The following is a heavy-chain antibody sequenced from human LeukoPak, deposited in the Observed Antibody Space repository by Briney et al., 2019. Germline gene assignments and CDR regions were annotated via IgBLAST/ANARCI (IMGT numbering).Heavy chain of an antibody. V-gene: IGHV1-18*01. D-gene: IGHD3-10*01. CDR3: ARDSLLAAPYTDH. CDR1: GYTFTSYG. CDR2: ISDYSGNP. Sequence: ASVKVSCKASGYTFTSYGISWVRQAPGQGLEWMGRISDYSGNPNYAQKFQGRVTMTADTFTSTAYMELRSLRSDDTAVYCCARDSLLAAPYTDHWGQGTLVTVSS. J-gene: IGHJ4*02.